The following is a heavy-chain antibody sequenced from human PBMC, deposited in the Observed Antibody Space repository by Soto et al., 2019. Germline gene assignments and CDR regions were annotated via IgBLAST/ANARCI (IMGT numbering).Heavy chain of an antibody. V-gene: IGHV4-34*01. J-gene: IGHJ4*02. CDR2: IHHSGST. CDR3: TAGGSGHPFDY. CDR1: CGSYRGYN. Sequence: SETLSLTCAVSCGSYRGYNRNWIRQSPGKGLEWIAKIHHSGSTNSNPALKSRVVISIDTSENQSSLKLSSVTTADTAVDYCTAGGSGHPFDYWAQGPLVTVSS. D-gene: IGHD1-26*01.